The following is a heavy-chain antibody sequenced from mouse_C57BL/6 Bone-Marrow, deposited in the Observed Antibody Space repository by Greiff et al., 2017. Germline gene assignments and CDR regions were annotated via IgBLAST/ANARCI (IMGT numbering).Heavy chain of an antibody. J-gene: IGHJ4*01. CDR1: GYTFTSYW. CDR2: IHPNSGST. Sequence: QVQLQQPGAELAKPGASVKLSCKASGYTFTSYWMHWVKQRPGQGLEWIGMIHPNSGSTNYNEKFKSKATLTVDKSSSTAYMQLSSLTYEDSAVXYGASHWENMDYWGQGTSLTVSS. D-gene: IGHD4-1*01. CDR3: ASHWENMDY. V-gene: IGHV1-64*01.